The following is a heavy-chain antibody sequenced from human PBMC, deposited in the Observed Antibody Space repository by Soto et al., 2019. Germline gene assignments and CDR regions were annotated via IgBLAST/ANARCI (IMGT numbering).Heavy chain of an antibody. D-gene: IGHD4-17*01. CDR2: VYYSGTT. CDR1: GGSVSDKTYY. V-gene: IGHV4-61*01. Sequence: SETLSLTCSVSGGSVSDKTYYWSWIRQPPGKRLEWIGYVYYSGTTNYNPSLKSRVTISVDLSKNRFSLRLSSVTTADTALYYCARTTAVPNTLRSRCFFDYWSQGTLVTVSP. CDR3: ARTTAVPNTLRSRCFFDY. J-gene: IGHJ4*02.